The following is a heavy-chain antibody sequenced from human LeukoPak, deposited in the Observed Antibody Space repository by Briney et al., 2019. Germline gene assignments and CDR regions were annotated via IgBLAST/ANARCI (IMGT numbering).Heavy chain of an antibody. J-gene: IGHJ4*02. D-gene: IGHD3-3*02. Sequence: GGALRLSCAASGFTFSSYWMTWVRQAPGKGLEWVASIKQDGNEKYYVDSVKGRFTISRDNARNSLYLQMSSLRADDTAVYYCARDGAFRIYDYWGQGTLVTVSS. CDR2: IKQDGNEK. V-gene: IGHV3-7*01. CDR3: ARDGAFRIYDY. CDR1: GFTFSSYW.